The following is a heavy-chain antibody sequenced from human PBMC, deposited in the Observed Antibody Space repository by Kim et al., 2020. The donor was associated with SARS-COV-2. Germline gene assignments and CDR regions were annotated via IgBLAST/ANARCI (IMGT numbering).Heavy chain of an antibody. D-gene: IGHD1-26*01. CDR1: GFTFSSYA. CDR2: ISGSGGSGGST. CDR3: AKPVVGATIYYYYGMDV. Sequence: GGSLRLSCAASGFTFSSYAMNWLRQAPGKGLEWVSVISGSGGSGGSTYYADSVKGRFTISRDNSKNTLYLQMNSLRAEDTAVYYCAKPVVGATIYYYYGMDVWGQGTTVTVSS. J-gene: IGHJ6*02. V-gene: IGHV3-23*01.